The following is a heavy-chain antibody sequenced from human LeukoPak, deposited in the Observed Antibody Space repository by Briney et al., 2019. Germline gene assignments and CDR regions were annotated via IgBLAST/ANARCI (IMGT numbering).Heavy chain of an antibody. J-gene: IGHJ6*04. Sequence: GGSLRLSCAASGFTFSSYGISWVRQAPGKGLEWVSGISGSGGKTYYADSVKGRFTISRDNSKNTLYLQMNSLRAEDTAVYYCAELGITMIGGVWGKGTTVTISS. CDR3: AELGITMIGGV. CDR2: ISGSGGKT. D-gene: IGHD3-10*02. CDR1: GFTFSSYG. V-gene: IGHV3-23*01.